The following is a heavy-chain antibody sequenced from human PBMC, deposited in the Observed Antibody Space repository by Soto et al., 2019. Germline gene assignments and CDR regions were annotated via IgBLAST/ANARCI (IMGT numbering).Heavy chain of an antibody. CDR2: ISYDGSNK. Sequence: PGESLKISCAASGFTFSSYGMHWVRQAPGKGLEWVAVISYDGSNKYYADSVKGRFTISRDNSKNTLYLQMNSLRAEDTAVYYCAKDQITMVRGSAFDYWGQGTLVTVSS. J-gene: IGHJ4*02. CDR3: AKDQITMVRGSAFDY. CDR1: GFTFSSYG. D-gene: IGHD3-10*01. V-gene: IGHV3-30*18.